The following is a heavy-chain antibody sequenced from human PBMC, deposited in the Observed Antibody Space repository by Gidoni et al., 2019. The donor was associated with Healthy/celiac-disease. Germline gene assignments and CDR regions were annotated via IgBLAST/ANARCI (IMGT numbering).Heavy chain of an antibody. Sequence: EVQLLESGGGLVQPGGSLRLSCAASGFTFSSYAMSWVRQAPGKGLEWVSAISGSGGSTYYADSVKGRFTISRDNSKNTLYLQMNSLRAEDTAVYYCAKLGEVMYYDFWSGYYTDYWGQGTLVTVSS. D-gene: IGHD3-3*01. CDR2: ISGSGGST. V-gene: IGHV3-23*01. CDR1: GFTFSSYA. J-gene: IGHJ4*02. CDR3: AKLGEVMYYDFWSGYYTDY.